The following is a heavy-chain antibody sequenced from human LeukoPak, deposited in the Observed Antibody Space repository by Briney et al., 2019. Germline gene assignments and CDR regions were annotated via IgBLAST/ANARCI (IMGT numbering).Heavy chain of an antibody. D-gene: IGHD3-9*01. J-gene: IGHJ4*02. V-gene: IGHV1-18*01. CDR3: ARSPDILTGENFDY. CDR1: GYSFTSYG. CDR2: ISAYSGNT. Sequence: ASVKVSCKASGYSFTSYGITWVRQAPGQGLEWMGWISAYSGNTNYAQKLQGRVTMTTDTSMSTAYMELSRLRSDDTAVFYCARSPDILTGENFDYWGQGTLVTVSS.